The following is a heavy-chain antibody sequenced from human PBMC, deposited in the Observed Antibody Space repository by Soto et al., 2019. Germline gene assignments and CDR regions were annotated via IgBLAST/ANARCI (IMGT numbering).Heavy chain of an antibody. Sequence: QVQLVQSGAEVKKPGSSVTVSCKSSGGTFGNSAISWVRQAPGQGLEWMGGIMPIFPTPDYAQKFQGRVTMTADESTSTAYMELTSLRSEDTAVYYCERDNDRHQIGGNYYYGMDVWGQGTTVTV. V-gene: IGHV1-69*12. CDR1: GGTFGNSA. D-gene: IGHD1-1*01. CDR2: IMPIFPTP. J-gene: IGHJ6*02. CDR3: ERDNDRHQIGGNYYYGMDV.